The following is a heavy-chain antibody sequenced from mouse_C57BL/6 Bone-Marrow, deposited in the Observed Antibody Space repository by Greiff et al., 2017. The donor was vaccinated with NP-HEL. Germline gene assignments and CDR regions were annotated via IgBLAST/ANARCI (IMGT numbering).Heavy chain of an antibody. CDR3: ASYYYGSIYAMDY. CDR1: GFSLPSYG. V-gene: IGHV2-2*01. D-gene: IGHD1-1*01. CDR2: IWSGGST. Sequence: QVQLKQSGPGLVQPSQSLSITCTVSGFSLPSYGVPWVRQSPGKGLEWLGVIWSGGSTDYNAAFISRLSISKDNSKSQVFFKMNSLQADDTAIYYCASYYYGSIYAMDYWGQGTSVTVSS. J-gene: IGHJ4*01.